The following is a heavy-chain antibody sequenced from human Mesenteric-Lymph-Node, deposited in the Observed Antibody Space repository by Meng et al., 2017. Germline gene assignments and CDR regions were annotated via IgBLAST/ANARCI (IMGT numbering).Heavy chain of an antibody. CDR2: INHSGST. CDR1: GGSFSGYY. V-gene: IGHV4-34*01. CDR3: ARAMSWPSAYYFDY. J-gene: IGHJ4*02. Sequence: QVQLQQWGAGLLKPSETLSLTCAVYGGSFSGYYWSWIRQPPGKGLEWIGEINHSGSTNYNPSLKSRVTISVDTSKNQFSLKLSSVTAADTAVYYCARAMSWPSAYYFDYWGQGTLVTVSS. D-gene: IGHD3-22*01.